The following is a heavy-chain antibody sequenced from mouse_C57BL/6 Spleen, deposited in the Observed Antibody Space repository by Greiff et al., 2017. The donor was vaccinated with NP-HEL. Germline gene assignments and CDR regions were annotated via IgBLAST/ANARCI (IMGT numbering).Heavy chain of an antibody. V-gene: IGHV1-42*01. Sequence: EVQLQQSGPELVKPGASVKISCKASGYSFTGYYLNWVKQSPEKSLEWIGEINPSTGGTTYNQKFKAKATLTVDKSASTAYMQLKSLTSEDSAVYYCARRPYYYAMDYWGQGTSVTVSS. CDR1: GYSFTGYY. CDR2: INPSTGGT. J-gene: IGHJ4*01. CDR3: ARRPYYYAMDY.